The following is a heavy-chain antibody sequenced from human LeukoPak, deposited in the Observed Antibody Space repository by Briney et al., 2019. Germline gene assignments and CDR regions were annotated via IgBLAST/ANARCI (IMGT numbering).Heavy chain of an antibody. D-gene: IGHD2-8*01. Sequence: SETLSLTCSVSVASINDYYWTWIRPPPGKGLEWVGYVYHTGTSGYHPSLKSRVVMSLDTSKNQVSLKLRSVTAADTAVYFCTRVVNGGHFDYWGQGTLVTVSS. CDR3: TRVVNGGHFDY. CDR2: VYHTGTS. J-gene: IGHJ4*02. CDR1: VASINDYY. V-gene: IGHV4-59*12.